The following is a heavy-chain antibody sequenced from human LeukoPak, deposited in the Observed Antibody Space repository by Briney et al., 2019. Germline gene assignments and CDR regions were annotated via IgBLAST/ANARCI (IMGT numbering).Heavy chain of an antibody. CDR1: GGSFSGYY. J-gene: IGHJ6*03. V-gene: IGHV4-34*01. Sequence: SETLSLTCAVYGGSFSGYYWSWIRQPPGKGLEWIGEINHSGSTNYNPSLKSRVTISVDTSKNQFSLKLSSVTAADTAVYYCARLSRLWFGELFNYYYYYMDVWGKGTTVTISS. CDR2: INHSGST. D-gene: IGHD3-10*01. CDR3: ARLSRLWFGELFNYYYYYMDV.